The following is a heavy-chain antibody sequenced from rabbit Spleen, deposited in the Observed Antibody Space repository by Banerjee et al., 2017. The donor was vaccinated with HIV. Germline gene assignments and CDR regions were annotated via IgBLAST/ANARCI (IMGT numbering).Heavy chain of an antibody. D-gene: IGHD4-2*01. Sequence: QLVESGGGLVKPEGSLTLTCTASTFSFSSGNYMCWVRQAPGKGLEWIGCIYGGSGSTYYASWANGRFTVSKTSTTATLQMTSLTVADTATYFCARRNIGNYGNYAGAYNLWGPGTLVTVS. CDR1: TFSFSSGNY. J-gene: IGHJ4*01. CDR2: IYGGSGST. V-gene: IGHV1S45*01. CDR3: ARRNIGNYGNYAGAYNL.